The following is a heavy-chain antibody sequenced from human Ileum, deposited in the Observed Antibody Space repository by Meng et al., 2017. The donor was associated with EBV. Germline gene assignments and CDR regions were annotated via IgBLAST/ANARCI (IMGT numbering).Heavy chain of an antibody. J-gene: IGHJ4*02. CDR3: SNLPYSY. CDR1: GFRFNIYD. Sequence: EVHLVGSGGCLVQPGGSLRLSCAASGFRFNIYDMNWVRQAPGKGLEWVSGISGSGRTTYYADSVKGRFSISRGNSGNTVYLQMNSLRADDTAVYYCSNLPYSYWGQGTLVTVSS. CDR2: ISGSGRTT. V-gene: IGHV3-23*04. D-gene: IGHD4-11*01.